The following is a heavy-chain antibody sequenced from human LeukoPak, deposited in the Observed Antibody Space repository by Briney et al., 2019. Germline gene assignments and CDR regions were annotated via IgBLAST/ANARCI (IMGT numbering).Heavy chain of an antibody. CDR3: AREMAHYFDSSGYSF. CDR1: GFTFSSSS. CDR2: ISSSSSTI. Sequence: PAGSLRLSCAASGFTFSSSSMNWVRQAPGKGLEWVSYISSSSSTIHYAESVKGRFTISRDNAKNSLYLQMNSLRDGDTAVYYCAREMAHYFDSSGYSFWGQGTLVTVSS. D-gene: IGHD3-22*01. J-gene: IGHJ4*02. V-gene: IGHV3-48*02.